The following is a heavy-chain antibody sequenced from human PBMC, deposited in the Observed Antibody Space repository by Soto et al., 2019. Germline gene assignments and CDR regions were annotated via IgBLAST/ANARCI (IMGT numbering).Heavy chain of an antibody. V-gene: IGHV4-31*03. CDR3: ARGGRRSPGMDV. Sequence: QVQLQESGPGLVKPSQTLSLTCTVSGGSISSGGYYWSWIRQHPGKGLEWIGYIYYSGSTYYNPSLKRRVTISADTSKNQFSLKLSSVTAADTAVYYCARGGRRSPGMDVWGQGTTVTVSS. J-gene: IGHJ6*02. CDR2: IYYSGST. CDR1: GGSISSGGYY.